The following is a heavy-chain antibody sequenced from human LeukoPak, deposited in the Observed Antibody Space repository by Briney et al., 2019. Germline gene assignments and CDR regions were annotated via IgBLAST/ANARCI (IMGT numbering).Heavy chain of an antibody. J-gene: IGHJ4*02. CDR2: IYNSGST. Sequence: SETLSLTCTVSGGSISSYYWSWTRQPPGKGLEWIGYIYNSGSTNYNPSLKSRVTISVDTSKNQFSLKLSSVTAADTAVYYCARGRFDPLTGYEYYHDYWGQGTLVTVSS. CDR1: GGSISSYY. CDR3: ARGRFDPLTGYEYYHDY. V-gene: IGHV4-59*08. D-gene: IGHD3-9*01.